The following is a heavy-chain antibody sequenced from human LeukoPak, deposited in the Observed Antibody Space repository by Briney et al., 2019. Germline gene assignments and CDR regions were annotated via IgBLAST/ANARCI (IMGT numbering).Heavy chain of an antibody. J-gene: IGHJ6*03. Sequence: SETLSLTCTVSGGSISSGSYYWSWIRQPAGKGREWIGRIYTSGSTNYNPSLKSRVTISVDTSKNQFSLKLSSVTAADTAVYYCARDSEDDFWSGYHYMDVWGKGTTLTVSS. CDR3: ARDSEDDFWSGYHYMDV. CDR2: IYTSGST. D-gene: IGHD3-3*01. V-gene: IGHV4-61*02. CDR1: GGSISSGSYY.